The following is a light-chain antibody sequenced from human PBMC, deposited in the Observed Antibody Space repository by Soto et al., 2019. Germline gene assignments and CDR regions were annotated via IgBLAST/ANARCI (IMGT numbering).Light chain of an antibody. CDR3: QQYYGSPYT. CDR2: WAS. CDR1: HSVLHSPNNKNY. V-gene: IGKV4-1*01. Sequence: DIVMAQSPGSLAVSLGETATISCRSSHSVLHSPNNKNYMTWYQHKPGQPPKMLIYWASIRVSGVPDRFSGSGSGTDFTLTINGLQAEDVAVYYCQQYYGSPYTFGQGTKLEI. J-gene: IGKJ2*01.